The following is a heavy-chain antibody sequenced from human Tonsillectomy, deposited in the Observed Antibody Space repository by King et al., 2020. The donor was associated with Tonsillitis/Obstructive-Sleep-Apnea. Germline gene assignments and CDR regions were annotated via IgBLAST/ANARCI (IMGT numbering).Heavy chain of an antibody. D-gene: IGHD5-12*01. V-gene: IGHV3-23*04. CDR3: AKGLSGYDYYYGMDV. CDR2: ISGSGGST. J-gene: IGHJ6*02. CDR1: GFTFTTYA. Sequence: VQLVESGRGLVQPGGSLRLSCAASGFTFTTYAMSWVRQAPGKGLEWVSAISGSGGSTYYADSVKGRFTISRDNSKNTLYLQMNSLRAEDTAVYYCAKGLSGYDYYYGMDVWGQGTTVTVSS.